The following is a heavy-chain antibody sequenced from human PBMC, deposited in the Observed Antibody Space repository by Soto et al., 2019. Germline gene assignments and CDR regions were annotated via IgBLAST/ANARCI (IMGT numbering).Heavy chain of an antibody. CDR1: GYTFTSYY. CDR2: INPSGGST. V-gene: IGHV1-46*03. Sequence: ASVKVSCKASGYTFTSYYMHWVRQAPGQGLEWMGIINPSGGSTSYAQKFQGRVTMTRDTSTSTVYMELSSLRSEDTAVYYCARDAQSSSPGWFADDYWGQGTLVTVSS. J-gene: IGHJ4*02. CDR3: ARDAQSSSPGWFADDY. D-gene: IGHD6-19*01.